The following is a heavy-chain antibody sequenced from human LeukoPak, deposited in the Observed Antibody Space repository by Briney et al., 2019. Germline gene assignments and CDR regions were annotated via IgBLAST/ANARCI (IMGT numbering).Heavy chain of an antibody. Sequence: GGALRLSCAASGFTLSDYYMDWVRHAPGKGLEWVGRTRNKANSYTTDYAASEKGRFTISRDDSKKSVFLQMNSLKTEDTAVYYCVRPSYYDSSGYSLDGFDIWGQGTMVTVSS. CDR3: VRPSYYDSSGYSLDGFDI. V-gene: IGHV3-72*01. CDR1: GFTLSDYY. CDR2: TRNKANSYTT. D-gene: IGHD3-22*01. J-gene: IGHJ3*02.